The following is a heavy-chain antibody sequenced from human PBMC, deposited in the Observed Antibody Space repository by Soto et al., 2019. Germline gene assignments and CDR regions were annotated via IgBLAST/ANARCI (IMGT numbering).Heavy chain of an antibody. J-gene: IGHJ4*02. V-gene: IGHV3-21*01. D-gene: IGHD3-3*01. CDR2: ISSSSSYI. CDR3: ARVRRDDFWSGYFDFDY. Sequence: EVQLVESGGGLVKPGGSLRLSCAASGFTFSSYSMNWVRQAPGKGLEWVSSISSSSSYIYYADSVKGRFTISRDNAKNSQYLQMNSLRAEDTAVYYCARVRRDDFWSGYFDFDYWGQGTLVTVSS. CDR1: GFTFSSYS.